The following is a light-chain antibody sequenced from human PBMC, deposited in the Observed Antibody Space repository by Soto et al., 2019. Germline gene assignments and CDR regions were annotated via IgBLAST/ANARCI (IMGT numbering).Light chain of an antibody. CDR2: GAS. CDR3: QQWIRWT. CDR1: ESVGTN. J-gene: IGKJ1*01. Sequence: EIVMTQPPDTLSVSPGDRDTLSCRASESVGTNVAWFQQRPGQAPRLLIYGASTRVAGIPDRFSGSGSETEFTLTISNLQSEDFAIYHCQQWIRWTFGQGTRVELK. V-gene: IGKV3-15*01.